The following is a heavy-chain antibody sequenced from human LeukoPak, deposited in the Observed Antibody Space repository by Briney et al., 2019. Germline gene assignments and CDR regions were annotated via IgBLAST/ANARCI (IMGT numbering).Heavy chain of an antibody. CDR2: MSPNSGDT. CDR1: GYTFTSYD. V-gene: IGHV1-8*01. Sequence: ASVKVSCKASGYTFTSYDFNWVRQATGQRPEWMGWMSPNSGDTGYAQKLQGRVTITGDTSASTAYMELSSLRSEDTAVYYCARGYCSSTSCYMDVWGQGTTVT. J-gene: IGHJ6*02. CDR3: ARGYCSSTSCYMDV. D-gene: IGHD2-2*01.